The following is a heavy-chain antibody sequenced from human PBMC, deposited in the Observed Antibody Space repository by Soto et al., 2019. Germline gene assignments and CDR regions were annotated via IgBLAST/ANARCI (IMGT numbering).Heavy chain of an antibody. CDR3: ARGIATTEMDV. CDR2: TYHSGNP. V-gene: IGHV4-30-2*01. Sequence: SETLSLTCTVSGGSISTGGYSWAWIRQPPGKALEWIGHTYHSGNPYYNPSLKSRVIISVDRSKNQFSLKLSSVTAADTAVYYCARGIATTEMDVWGQGTTVTVSS. D-gene: IGHD6-13*01. CDR1: GGSISTGGYS. J-gene: IGHJ6*02.